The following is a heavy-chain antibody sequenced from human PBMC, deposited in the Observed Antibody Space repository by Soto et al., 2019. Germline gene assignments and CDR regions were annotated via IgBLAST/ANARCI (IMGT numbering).Heavy chain of an antibody. CDR1: CGSISSCVYY. D-gene: IGHD3-10*02. V-gene: IGHV4-31*03. Sequence: SETLSSTCPVSCGSISSCVYYWSWIRQHPVKVLDLIGYIYYSGITYYNPSLKSRVTISVYTSNNKFSLKLSSVTAADTAVYDCATVFGNVYQYYDFDYWAQGTLVPVSS. CDR2: IYYSGIT. CDR3: ATVFGNVYQYYDFDY. J-gene: IGHJ4*01.